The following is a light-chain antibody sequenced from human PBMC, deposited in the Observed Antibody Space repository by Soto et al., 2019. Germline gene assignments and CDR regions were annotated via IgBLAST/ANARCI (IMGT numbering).Light chain of an antibody. Sequence: QSALAQPASVSGSPGQSITIYCTGTSSDVGGYNYVSWYQQHPGKVPKLLIHEVTTRPSGVSNRFSGSKSGNTASLTISGLQAEDEADYYCNSYRSMSTLVFGTGTKVTVL. CDR3: NSYRSMSTLV. J-gene: IGLJ1*01. CDR1: SSDVGGYNY. V-gene: IGLV2-14*01. CDR2: EVT.